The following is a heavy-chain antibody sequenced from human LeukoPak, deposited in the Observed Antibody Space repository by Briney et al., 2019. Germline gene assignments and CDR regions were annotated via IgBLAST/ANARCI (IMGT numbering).Heavy chain of an antibody. J-gene: IGHJ4*02. V-gene: IGHV3-30*04. CDR3: ARKSCSSTSCYSHFDY. CDR1: GFTFSSYA. D-gene: IGHD2-2*01. CDR2: ISYDGSNK. Sequence: RGSLRLSCAASGFTFSSYAMHWVRQAPGKGLEWVAVISYDGSNKYYADSVKGRFTISRDNSKNTLYLQMNSLRAEDTAVYYCARKSCSSTSCYSHFDYWGQGTLVTVSS.